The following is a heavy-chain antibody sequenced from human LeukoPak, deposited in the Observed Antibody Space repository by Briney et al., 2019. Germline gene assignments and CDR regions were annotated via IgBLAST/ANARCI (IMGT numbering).Heavy chain of an antibody. CDR1: GGSFSGSY. CDR2: INLSGST. D-gene: IGHD3-3*01. Sequence: SETLSLTCGVSGGSFSGSYWGWIRQPPGKGLEWIGEINLSGSTNYNSSLTSRVTISLDTSKNQFSLNLRSVTTADTAVYYCARVSISLFGVVTAHFGSWGQGTLVAVSS. CDR3: ARVSISLFGVVTAHFGS. V-gene: IGHV4-34*01. J-gene: IGHJ4*02.